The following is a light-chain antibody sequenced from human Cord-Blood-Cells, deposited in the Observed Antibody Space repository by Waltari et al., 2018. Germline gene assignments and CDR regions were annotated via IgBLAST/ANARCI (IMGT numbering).Light chain of an antibody. Sequence: EIVLTQSPATLSLSPGERATLSCRASQSVRSYLAWYQQKPGQAPRPLIYDTSNRATGIPARCSGSGSGTDFTLTISSLEPEDFAVYYCQQRSTWPYSFGQGTKLEIK. CDR3: QQRSTWPYS. V-gene: IGKV3-11*01. J-gene: IGKJ2*03. CDR2: DTS. CDR1: QSVRSY.